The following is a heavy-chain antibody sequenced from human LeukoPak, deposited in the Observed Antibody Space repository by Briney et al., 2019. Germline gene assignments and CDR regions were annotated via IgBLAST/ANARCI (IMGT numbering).Heavy chain of an antibody. Sequence: SETLSLTCTVSGYSISSGYYWGWIRQPPGKGLEWIGNIYHSGSTYYNPSLKSRVTISVDTSKNQFSLKLSSVTAADTAVYYCARDYQGGYGDKTVDYWGQGTLVTVSS. CDR1: GYSISSGYY. CDR2: IYHSGST. V-gene: IGHV4-38-2*02. CDR3: ARDYQGGYGDKTVDY. J-gene: IGHJ4*02. D-gene: IGHD5-18*01.